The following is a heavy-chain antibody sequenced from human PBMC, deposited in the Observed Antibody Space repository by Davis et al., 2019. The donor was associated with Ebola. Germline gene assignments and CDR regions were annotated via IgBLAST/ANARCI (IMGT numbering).Heavy chain of an antibody. J-gene: IGHJ6*04. V-gene: IGHV4-34*01. Sequence: MPGGSLRLPCSVYGGSFSGYYWSWIRQPPGKGLEWIGEINHSGSTNYNPSLKSRVTISVDKSKNQFSLKLSSVTAADTAVYYCAKSGLSFGVVKYHYGMDVWGKGTTVTVSS. D-gene: IGHD3-3*01. CDR1: GGSFSGYY. CDR2: INHSGST. CDR3: AKSGLSFGVVKYHYGMDV.